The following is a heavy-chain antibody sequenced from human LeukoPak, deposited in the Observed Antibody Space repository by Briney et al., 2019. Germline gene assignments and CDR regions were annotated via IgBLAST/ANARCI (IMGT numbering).Heavy chain of an antibody. D-gene: IGHD3-9*01. J-gene: IGHJ3*02. CDR2: MHPNSGNT. CDR1: GYTFTSYD. V-gene: IGHV1-8*01. CDR3: ASDASDILTGSSDAIDI. Sequence: ASVKVSCTASGYTFTSYDINGVRQATGHGVEWMGWMHPNSGNTNYAQKFQGTVTMTRDTSISTAYRELSRLRSDDTAVYYCASDASDILTGSSDAIDIWGQGTMVTVSS.